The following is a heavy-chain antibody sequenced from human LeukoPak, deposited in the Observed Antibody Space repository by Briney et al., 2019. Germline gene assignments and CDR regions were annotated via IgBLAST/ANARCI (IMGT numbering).Heavy chain of an antibody. CDR3: ARVRPYSSSRDYYYMDV. J-gene: IGHJ6*03. Sequence: EASVKVSCKASGYTFTSYDINWVRQATGQGLEWMGWMNPNSGNTGYAQKFQGRVTMTRNTSISTAYMELSSLRSEDTAVYYRARVRPYSSSRDYYYMDVWGKGTTVTVSS. CDR2: MNPNSGNT. V-gene: IGHV1-8*01. CDR1: GYTFTSYD. D-gene: IGHD6-13*01.